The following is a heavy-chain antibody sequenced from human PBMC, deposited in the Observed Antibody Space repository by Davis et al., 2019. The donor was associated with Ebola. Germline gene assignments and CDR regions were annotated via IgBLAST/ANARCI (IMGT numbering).Heavy chain of an antibody. J-gene: IGHJ4*02. Sequence: PSETLSLTCIVSGGSISSYYWSWIRQPPGKGPEWIATVYYSGGTYYNPSLKSRLIISVDTSTNQFSLKLTSVSAADTAVYYCARNTSGFGYFDHWGQGTLVIVSS. V-gene: IGHV4-59*12. D-gene: IGHD6-19*01. CDR2: VYYSGGT. CDR3: ARNTSGFGYFDH. CDR1: GGSISSYY.